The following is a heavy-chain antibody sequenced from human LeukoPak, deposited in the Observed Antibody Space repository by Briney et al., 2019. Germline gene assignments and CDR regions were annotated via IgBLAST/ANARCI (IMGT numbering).Heavy chain of an antibody. V-gene: IGHV3-21*01. D-gene: IGHD6-6*01. CDR1: GFRVRDNH. J-gene: IGHJ6*03. Sequence: GGSLRLSCAAAGFRVRDNHMYWVRQAPGKGLEWVSSISSSSSYIYYADSVKGRFTISRDNAKNSLYLQMNSLRAEDTAVYYCASPNPRIAARPYYYYYMDVWGKGTTVTVSS. CDR2: ISSSSSYI. CDR3: ASPNPRIAARPYYYYYMDV.